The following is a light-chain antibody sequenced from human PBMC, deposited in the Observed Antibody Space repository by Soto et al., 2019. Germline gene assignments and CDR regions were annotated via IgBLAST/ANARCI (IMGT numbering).Light chain of an antibody. CDR1: QSVSSSY. CDR3: QQYGSSQFT. CDR2: GAS. J-gene: IGKJ3*01. V-gene: IGKV3-20*01. Sequence: EIVLTQSPGTLSLSPGERATLSCRASQSVSSSYLAWYQQKPGQAPRLLIYGASSRATGIPDRFSGSGSGTDFTLTISRLAPEDFAVYYCQQYGSSQFTFGPGTKVDI.